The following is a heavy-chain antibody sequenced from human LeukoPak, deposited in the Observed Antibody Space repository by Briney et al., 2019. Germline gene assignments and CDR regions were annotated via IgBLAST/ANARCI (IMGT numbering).Heavy chain of an antibody. D-gene: IGHD6-13*01. CDR2: IYYSGST. J-gene: IGHJ4*02. V-gene: IGHV4-39*07. CDR1: GGSISSSIYY. CDR3: ARLRSSWNYFDY. Sequence: SETLSLTCTVSGGSISSSIYYWGWIRQPPGKGLEWIGHIYYSGSTHYNPSLKSRITISVDTSKGQFSLKLSSVTAADTALYYCARLRSSWNYFDYWGQGTLVTVSP.